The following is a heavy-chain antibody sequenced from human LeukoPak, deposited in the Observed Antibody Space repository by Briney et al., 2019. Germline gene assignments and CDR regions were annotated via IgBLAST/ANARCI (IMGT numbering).Heavy chain of an antibody. CDR1: GDSVSSNSVT. CDR3: ARVRVGPTDDAFDI. Sequence: SQTLSLTCAISGDSVSSNSVTWNWIRQSPSRGLEWLGRTYYRSKWYNDYAVSVKSRITINPDTSKNQFSLQLNSVTPEDTAVYYCARVRVGPTDDAFDIWGQGTMVTVSS. V-gene: IGHV6-1*01. CDR2: TYYRSKWYN. J-gene: IGHJ3*02. D-gene: IGHD1-14*01.